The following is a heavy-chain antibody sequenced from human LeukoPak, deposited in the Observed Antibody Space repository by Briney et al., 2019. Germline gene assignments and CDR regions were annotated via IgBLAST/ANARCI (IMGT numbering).Heavy chain of an antibody. CDR1: GFTFSSYS. CDR3: ASTVRAQSDY. Sequence: PGESLRLSCAASGFTFSSYSMNWVPQAPGKGLEWVSSISSSSSYIYYADSVKGRFTISRDNAKNSLYLQMNSLRAEDTAVYYCASTVRAQSDYWGQGTLVTVSS. D-gene: IGHD3-10*01. V-gene: IGHV3-21*01. J-gene: IGHJ4*02. CDR2: ISSSSSYI.